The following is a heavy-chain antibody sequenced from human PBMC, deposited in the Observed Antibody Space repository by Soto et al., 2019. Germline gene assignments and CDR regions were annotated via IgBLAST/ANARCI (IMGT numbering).Heavy chain of an antibody. D-gene: IGHD2-8*02. J-gene: IGHJ4*02. CDR2: INHSGST. V-gene: IGHV4-34*01. CDR1: GGSFSGYY. CDR3: ARDHITGLFDY. Sequence: QVQLQQWGAGLLKPSETLSLTCAVYGGSFSGYYWTWIRQPPGTGLEWIGEINHSGSTNYNPSLKSRVTISVDTSKNQFSLKLTSVTAADTAVYYCARDHITGLFDYWGQGTLVTVSS.